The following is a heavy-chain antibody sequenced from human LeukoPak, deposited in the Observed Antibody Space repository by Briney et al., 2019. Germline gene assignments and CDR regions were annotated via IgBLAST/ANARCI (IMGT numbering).Heavy chain of an antibody. D-gene: IGHD3-10*01. J-gene: IGHJ4*02. CDR3: ANLWEF. V-gene: IGHV3-7*03. CDR1: GFTFSNYW. CDR2: INRDGSER. Sequence: GGSLRLSCAASGFTFSNYWMTWVRQAPGKGLEWVANINRDGSERYYVDSVKGRFTISRDDAKSSLYLQMNSLRAEDTAVYYCANLWEFGGLGTLVTVSS.